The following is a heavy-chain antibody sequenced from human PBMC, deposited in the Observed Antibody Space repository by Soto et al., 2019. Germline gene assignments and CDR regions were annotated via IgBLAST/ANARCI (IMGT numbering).Heavy chain of an antibody. V-gene: IGHV1-2*04. Sequence: APVKVSSKASGYTFTGHYMHCVRQAPGQGLEWVGWIHTHSGGTNYPQMFHGWATMTRNRSISTDYLYVSRLRYDGTDVYYCARDLQESRGPPPGVGVDDRGQGTSVTV. CDR3: ARDLQESRGPPPGVGVDD. D-gene: IGHD1-26*01. CDR2: IHTHSGGT. J-gene: IGHJ6*02. CDR1: GYTFTGHY.